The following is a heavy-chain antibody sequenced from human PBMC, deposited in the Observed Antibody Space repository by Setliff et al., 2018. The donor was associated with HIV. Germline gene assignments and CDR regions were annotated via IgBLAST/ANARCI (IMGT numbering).Heavy chain of an antibody. Sequence: SETLSLTCTVSGGSISSTSYCGSWVRQPPGTGLEWIGSISSSGNTYYNPSLKSRVTTSVDTPKNQFSLKLNSVTAADTAVYYCAKTIGRYFDIFDNWGQGTLVTV. J-gene: IGHJ4*02. CDR3: AKTIGRYFDIFDN. D-gene: IGHD3-9*01. CDR2: ISSSGNT. CDR1: GGSISSTSYC. V-gene: IGHV4-39*01.